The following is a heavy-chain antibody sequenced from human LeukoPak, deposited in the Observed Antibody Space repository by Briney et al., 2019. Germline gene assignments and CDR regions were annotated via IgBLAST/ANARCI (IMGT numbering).Heavy chain of an antibody. CDR1: GFTFSSYS. CDR3: AKSDTIFGVVSGPYYYYGMDV. Sequence: GGSLRLSCAASGFTFSSYSMSWVRQAPGKGLEWVSAISGSGGSTYYADSVKGRFTISRDNSKNTLYLQMNSLRAEDTAVYCCAKSDTIFGVVSGPYYYYGMDVWGQGTTVTVSS. J-gene: IGHJ6*02. D-gene: IGHD3-3*01. CDR2: ISGSGGST. V-gene: IGHV3-23*01.